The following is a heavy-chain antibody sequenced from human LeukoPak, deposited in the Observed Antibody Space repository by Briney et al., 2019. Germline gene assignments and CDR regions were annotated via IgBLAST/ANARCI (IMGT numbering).Heavy chain of an antibody. CDR3: ARGNRGDYYYYYMDV. Sequence: SETLSLTCSVSGDSISSSSSYWGWIRQPPGKGLEWIGSIYYSGSTYYNTSLKSRVTISVDTSKNQFSLQLNSVTPEDTAVYYCARGNRGDYYYYYMDVWGKGTTVTVSS. J-gene: IGHJ6*03. D-gene: IGHD1-14*01. V-gene: IGHV4-39*01. CDR2: IYYSGST. CDR1: GDSISSSSSY.